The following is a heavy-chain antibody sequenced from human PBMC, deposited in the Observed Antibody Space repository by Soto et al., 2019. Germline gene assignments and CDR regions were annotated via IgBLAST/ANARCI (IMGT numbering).Heavy chain of an antibody. D-gene: IGHD3-16*02. CDR1: GGSISSYY. Sequence: PSETLSLTCTVSGGSISSYYWSWIRQPPGKGLEWIGYIYYSGSTNYNPSLKSRVTISVDTSKNQFSLKLSSVTAADTAVYYCARHPYYDYVWGSYQRYYYYGMDVWGQGTTVTVS. V-gene: IGHV4-59*08. CDR2: IYYSGST. CDR3: ARHPYYDYVWGSYQRYYYYGMDV. J-gene: IGHJ6*02.